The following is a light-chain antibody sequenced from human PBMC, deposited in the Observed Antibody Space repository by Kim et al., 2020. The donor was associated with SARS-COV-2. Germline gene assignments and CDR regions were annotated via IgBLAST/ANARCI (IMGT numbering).Light chain of an antibody. V-gene: IGLV3-19*01. Sequence: SSELTQDPAVSVALGQTVRITCQGDSLRSYYATWYQQKPGQSPVLVIYQDSKRPSGIPERFSGSSSGKTATLTISGTQAVDEADYYCQAWDSSTNWVVGG. CDR3: QAWDSSTNWV. CDR1: SLRSYY. J-gene: IGLJ3*02. CDR2: QDS.